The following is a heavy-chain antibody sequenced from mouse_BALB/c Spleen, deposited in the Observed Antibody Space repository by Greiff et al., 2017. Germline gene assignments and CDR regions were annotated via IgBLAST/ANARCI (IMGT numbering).Heavy chain of an antibody. CDR3: NGLPWFAY. J-gene: IGHJ3*01. CDR2: IDPENGDT. Sequence: DVKLQESGAELVRSGASVKLSCTASGFNIKDYYMHWVKQRPEQGLEWIGWIDPENGDTEYAPKFQGKATMTADTSSNTAYLQLSSLTSEDTAVYYCNGLPWFAYWGQGTLVTVSA. V-gene: IGHV14-4*02. CDR1: GFNIKDYY.